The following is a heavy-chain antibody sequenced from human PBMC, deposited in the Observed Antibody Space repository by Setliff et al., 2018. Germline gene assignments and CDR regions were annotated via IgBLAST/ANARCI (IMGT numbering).Heavy chain of an antibody. V-gene: IGHV3-48*01. Sequence: PGGSLRLSCAASGFTFSRYAMNWVRQTPGKGLEWVSYISASSANIQYADSVRGRFTVSRDNARNSLYLQMNSLRGDDAAVYYCASDPSYASSLHYYLEVWGKGTTVTVSS. D-gene: IGHD6-13*01. J-gene: IGHJ6*03. CDR3: ASDPSYASSLHYYLEV. CDR2: ISASSANI. CDR1: GFTFSRYA.